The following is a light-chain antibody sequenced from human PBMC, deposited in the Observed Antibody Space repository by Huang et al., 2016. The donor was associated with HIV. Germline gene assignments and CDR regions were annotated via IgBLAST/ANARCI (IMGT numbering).Light chain of an antibody. J-gene: IGKJ1*01. CDR2: TGS. CDR1: QNITKS. CDR3: QQSFSVPRT. V-gene: IGKV1-39*01. Sequence: DIQMTQSPPSLAASVGDRVTFTCLTHQNITKSLNWYQQKPGKAPKLLIYTGSTLESGVPSRFSGSGSGSRFTLNIGNLQPEDFATYYCQQSFSVPRTFG.